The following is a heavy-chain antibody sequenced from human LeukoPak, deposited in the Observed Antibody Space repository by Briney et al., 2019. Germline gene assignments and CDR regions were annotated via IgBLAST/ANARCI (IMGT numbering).Heavy chain of an antibody. D-gene: IGHD3-10*01. CDR2: ISSSSSTI. CDR3: AKDRRLWFGGYGMDV. V-gene: IGHV3-48*01. J-gene: IGHJ6*02. CDR1: GFTFSSYS. Sequence: GGSLRLSCAASGFTFSSYSMNWVRQAPGKGLEWVSYISSSSSTIYYADSVKGRFTISRDNAKNSLYLQMNSLRAEDTAVYYCAKDRRLWFGGYGMDVWGQGTTVTVSS.